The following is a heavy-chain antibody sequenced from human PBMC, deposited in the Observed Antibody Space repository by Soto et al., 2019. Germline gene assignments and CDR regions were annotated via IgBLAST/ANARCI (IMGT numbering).Heavy chain of an antibody. J-gene: IGHJ6*02. CDR2: INDSGTT. D-gene: IGHD3-9*01. CDR3: ARRPLYYDILTGYQPYYGMDV. CDR1: GGSISSSSSY. Sequence: SETLSLTCTVSGGSISSSSSYWGWIRQPPGKGLECIGSINDSGTTYYNPSLKSRVTISVDTSKNQFSLKLSSVTAADTAVYYCARRPLYYDILTGYQPYYGMDVWGQGTTVTVSS. V-gene: IGHV4-39*01.